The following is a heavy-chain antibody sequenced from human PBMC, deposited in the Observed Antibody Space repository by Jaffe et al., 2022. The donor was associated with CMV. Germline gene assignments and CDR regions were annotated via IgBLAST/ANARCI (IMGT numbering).Heavy chain of an antibody. J-gene: IGHJ6*02. D-gene: IGHD2-15*01. CDR2: IYPGDSDT. Sequence: EVQLVQSGAEVKKPGESLKISCKGSGYSFTTYWIGWVRQMPGKGLEWMGIIYPGDSDTKYSPSFQGQVTISADKSISTAYLQWSSLKASDTAMYYCATSGCSGGSCNYYYYGMDVWGQGTTVTVSS. CDR1: GYSFTTYW. V-gene: IGHV5-51*01. CDR3: ATSGCSGGSCNYYYYGMDV.